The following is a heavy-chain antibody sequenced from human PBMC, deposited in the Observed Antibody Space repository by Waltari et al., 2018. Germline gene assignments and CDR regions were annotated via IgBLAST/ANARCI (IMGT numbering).Heavy chain of an antibody. CDR2: CKGYGDKT. CDR3: AKAHFYGTSGYIEH. D-gene: IGHD3-22*01. CDR1: GFILNNYA. V-gene: IGHV3-23*01. Sequence: EVQVLESGGGLVQPGGSVRLTCAASGFILNNYAINWVRQAPGKGLGWVSGCKGYGDKTYYADSLKGRYTLARDNTRNTLSLQMNSLRAEDTAGYYCAKAHFYGTSGYIEHWGQGTLVTVSS. J-gene: IGHJ5*02.